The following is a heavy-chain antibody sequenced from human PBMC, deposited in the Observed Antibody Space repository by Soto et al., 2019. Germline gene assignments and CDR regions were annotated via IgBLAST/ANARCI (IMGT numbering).Heavy chain of an antibody. CDR3: ARTRAPGRYYSGMDV. Sequence: GESLKISCKGSGYSFTSYWIGWVRHMPGKGLEWMGIIYPGDSDTRYSPSFQGQVTISADKSISTAYLQWSSLKASDTAMYYCARTRAPGRYYSGMDVWGQGTTVTVSS. V-gene: IGHV5-51*01. D-gene: IGHD2-15*01. CDR2: IYPGDSDT. J-gene: IGHJ6*02. CDR1: GYSFTSYW.